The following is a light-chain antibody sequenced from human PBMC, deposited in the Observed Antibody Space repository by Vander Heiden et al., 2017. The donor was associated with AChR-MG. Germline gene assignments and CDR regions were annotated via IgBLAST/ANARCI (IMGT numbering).Light chain of an antibody. CDR3: TSQDSSVNRV. CDR2: GNN. Sequence: SSELTQDPAVSVALGPTVRITCQRDSLSSYYASWYHHKPGPAPVLVVYGNNNRPSVIHYRFSGSSSGTTATVTISVAKAEDEADYYCTSQDSSVNRVFGGGTKLTVL. V-gene: IGLV3-19*01. J-gene: IGLJ2*01. CDR1: SLSSYY.